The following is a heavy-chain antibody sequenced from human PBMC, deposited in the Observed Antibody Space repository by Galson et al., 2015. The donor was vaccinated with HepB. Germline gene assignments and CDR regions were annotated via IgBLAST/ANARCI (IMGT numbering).Heavy chain of an antibody. V-gene: IGHV1-18*01. D-gene: IGHD3-22*01. CDR3: ARDQYYYDSSGLHLGDY. Sequence: QSGAEVKKPGETLKISCKASGYTFSNYGISWVRQAPGQGLEWMGWISPYNSNTNYAQKLQGRVTMTTDTSTSTAYMELRSLRSDDTAVYYCARDQYYYDSSGLHLGDYWGQGTLVTVSS. CDR1: GYTFSNYG. CDR2: ISPYNSNT. J-gene: IGHJ4*02.